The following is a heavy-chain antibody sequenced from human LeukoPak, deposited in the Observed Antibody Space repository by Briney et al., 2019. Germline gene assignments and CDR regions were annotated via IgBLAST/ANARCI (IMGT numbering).Heavy chain of an antibody. J-gene: IGHJ4*02. Sequence: PGGSLRLSCAASGFTFSSYAMSWVRQAPGKGLEWVSGLSGSGGSTFYADSVRGRFTISRDNSKSTLYLQMNSLRAEDTAMYYCAKQGCTSATCYLYCWGQGTLVTVSS. V-gene: IGHV3-23*01. CDR3: AKQGCTSATCYLYC. CDR1: GFTFSSYA. D-gene: IGHD2-2*01. CDR2: LSGSGGST.